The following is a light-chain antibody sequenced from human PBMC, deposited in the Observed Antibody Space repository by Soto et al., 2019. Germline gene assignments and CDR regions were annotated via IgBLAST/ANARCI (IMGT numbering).Light chain of an antibody. CDR2: AAS. J-gene: IGKJ2*01. Sequence: DIQMTQSPSSLSASVGDRVTITCRASQSISSYLNWYQQKPGEAPKLLIYAASNLQGGVPSRFSGSGAGTDFCLTISSLRPEDFATYYCQQSYSTTPYTFGQGTKLE. CDR1: QSISSY. CDR3: QQSYSTTPYT. V-gene: IGKV1-39*01.